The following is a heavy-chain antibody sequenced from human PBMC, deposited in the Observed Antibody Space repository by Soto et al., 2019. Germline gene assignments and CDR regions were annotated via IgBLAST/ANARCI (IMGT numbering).Heavy chain of an antibody. V-gene: IGHV4-31*03. CDR1: GGSISSANYY. Sequence: SETLSLTCTVSGGSISSANYYWNWIRQHPGKGLEWIGYIYCSGTYYNPSLKSRVAISVDTSKNHFSLQLSSVTATDTAVYYCARGIVHYYFDNWGQGTLVTVS. D-gene: IGHD2-2*01. CDR2: IYCSGT. J-gene: IGHJ4*02. CDR3: ARGIVHYYFDN.